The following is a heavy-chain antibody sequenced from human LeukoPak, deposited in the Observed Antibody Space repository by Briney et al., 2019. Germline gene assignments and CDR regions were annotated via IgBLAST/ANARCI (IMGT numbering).Heavy chain of an antibody. V-gene: IGHV1-18*01. Sequence: ASVKVSCKASGYTFTSYGISWVRQAPGQGLEWMGWISAYNGNTNYAQKFQGRVTITRDTSASTAYMELSSLRSEDTAVYYCARGSETYFDYWGQGTLVTVSS. CDR1: GYTFTSYG. J-gene: IGHJ4*02. CDR3: ARGSETYFDY. CDR2: ISAYNGNT.